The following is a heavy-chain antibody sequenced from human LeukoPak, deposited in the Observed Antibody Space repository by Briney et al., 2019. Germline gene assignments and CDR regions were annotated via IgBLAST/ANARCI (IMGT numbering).Heavy chain of an antibody. Sequence: GGSLRLSCAASGFTFDDYAMHWVRQAPGKGLEWVSLISWDGGSTYYADSVEGRFTISRDNSKNSLYLQMNSLRAEDTALYYCAKSLRGATLGIDYWGQGTLVTVSS. J-gene: IGHJ4*02. CDR3: AKSLRGATLGIDY. CDR2: ISWDGGST. V-gene: IGHV3-43D*03. CDR1: GFTFDDYA. D-gene: IGHD4/OR15-4a*01.